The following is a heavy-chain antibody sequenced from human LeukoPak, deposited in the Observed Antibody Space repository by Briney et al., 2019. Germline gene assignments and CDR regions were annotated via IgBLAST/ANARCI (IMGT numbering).Heavy chain of an antibody. Sequence: GGSLRLSCAASGFTFSSYGMHWVRQAPGKGLEWVAVISYDGSNKYYADSVKGRFTISRDNSKNTLYLQMNSLRAEDTAVYYCAKAALEYCGGDCYHLDAFDIWGQGTMVTVSS. D-gene: IGHD2-21*02. V-gene: IGHV3-30*18. J-gene: IGHJ3*02. CDR3: AKAALEYCGGDCYHLDAFDI. CDR1: GFTFSSYG. CDR2: ISYDGSNK.